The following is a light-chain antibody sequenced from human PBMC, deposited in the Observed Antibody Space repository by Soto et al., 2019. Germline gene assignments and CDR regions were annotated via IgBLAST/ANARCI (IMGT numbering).Light chain of an antibody. Sequence: QSALTQPASVSASPGESITVSCTGTNSDIGTYNLVSWYQQYPGKAPKLMIHEGYKRPSGVSNRFSGSKSGNTASLTISGLQAEDEADYYCCSYAGGGTWVFGGGTQLTVL. CDR2: EGY. J-gene: IGLJ3*02. CDR1: NSDIGTYNL. V-gene: IGLV2-23*01. CDR3: CSYAGGGTWV.